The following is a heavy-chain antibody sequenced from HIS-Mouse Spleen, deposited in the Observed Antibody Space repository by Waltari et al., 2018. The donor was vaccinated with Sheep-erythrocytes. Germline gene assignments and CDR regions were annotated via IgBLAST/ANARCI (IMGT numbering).Heavy chain of an antibody. Sequence: VKVSCKASGGTFSSYAISSVRQAPGQGLEWMGRIIPILGIANYAQKFQGRVTITADKSTSTAYMELSSLRSEDTAVYYCAQTGATTPHFDYWGQGTLVTVSS. CDR1: GGTFSSYA. J-gene: IGHJ4*02. V-gene: IGHV1-69*04. CDR3: AQTGATTPHFDY. D-gene: IGHD1-26*01. CDR2: IIPILGIA.